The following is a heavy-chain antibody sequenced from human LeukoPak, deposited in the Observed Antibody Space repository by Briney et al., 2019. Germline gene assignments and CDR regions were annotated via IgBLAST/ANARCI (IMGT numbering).Heavy chain of an antibody. D-gene: IGHD2-21*01. V-gene: IGHV3-48*01. J-gene: IGHJ4*02. CDR3: AREGESSPDLDY. CDR2: ISGRTSTI. CDR1: GFTFSPYS. Sequence: GGSLRLSCVVSGFTFSPYSMNWVRQAPGKGPEWVAYISGRTSTIYYADSVYGRFTISRDNAKNSLYLQMNSLRAEDTAVYYCAREGESSPDLDYWGQGTLVTVSS.